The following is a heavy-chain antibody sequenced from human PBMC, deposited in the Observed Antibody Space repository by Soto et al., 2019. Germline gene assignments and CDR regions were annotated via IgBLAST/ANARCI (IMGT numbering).Heavy chain of an antibody. CDR1: GGTFSSYA. CDR3: ARGLYYYGSGINGPWVSGSYYGMDV. CDR2: IIPIFGTA. V-gene: IGHV1-69*01. Sequence: QVQLVQSGAEVKKPGSSVKVSCKASGGTFSSYAISWVRQAPGQGLEWMGGIIPIFGTANYAQKFQGRVTITADESTSTAYMELSSLRSEDTAVYYCARGLYYYGSGINGPWVSGSYYGMDVWGQGTTVTVSS. J-gene: IGHJ6*02. D-gene: IGHD3-10*01.